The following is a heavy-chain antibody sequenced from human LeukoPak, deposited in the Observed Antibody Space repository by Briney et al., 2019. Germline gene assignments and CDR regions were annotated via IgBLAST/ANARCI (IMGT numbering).Heavy chain of an antibody. CDR2: INHSGST. Sequence: PSETLSLTCAVYGGSFSGYYWSWIRQPPGKGLEWIGEINHSGSTNYNPSLTSRVTISVDTSKNHFSLKLSSVTAADTAVYYFARHSGLGFGESRYYYYYMDVWGKGTTVTISS. CDR3: ARHSGLGFGESRYYYYYMDV. J-gene: IGHJ6*03. CDR1: GGSFSGYY. V-gene: IGHV4-34*01. D-gene: IGHD3-10*01.